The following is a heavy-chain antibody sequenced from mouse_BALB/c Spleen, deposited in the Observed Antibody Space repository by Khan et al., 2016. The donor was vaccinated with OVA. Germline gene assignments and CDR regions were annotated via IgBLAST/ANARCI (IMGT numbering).Heavy chain of an antibody. Sequence: VQLKESGAELVKSGATVKLSCTASGLYIKDTYMHWLKPWPEQGLEWIGRFDPPNGNTTYDPKLQGQITITADPSSHPAYLQLVSLTSEDTSVYYCARMARKWGQGTTLTVSS. J-gene: IGHJ2*01. V-gene: IGHV14-3*02. CDR3: ARMARK. CDR1: GLYIKDTY. CDR2: FDPPNGNT.